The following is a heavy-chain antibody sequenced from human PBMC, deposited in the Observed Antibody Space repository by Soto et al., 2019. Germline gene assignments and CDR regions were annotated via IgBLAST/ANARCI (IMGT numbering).Heavy chain of an antibody. CDR3: ATIRPGYDFWSGYPLPY. J-gene: IGHJ4*02. CDR1: GFTFSSYA. Sequence: PRGSLRLSCAASGFTFSSYAMSWVRQAPGKGLEWVSAISGSGGSTYYADSVKGRFTISRDNSKNTLYLQMNSLRAEDTAVYYCATIRPGYDFWSGYPLPYWGQGTLVTVSS. D-gene: IGHD3-3*01. V-gene: IGHV3-23*01. CDR2: ISGSGGST.